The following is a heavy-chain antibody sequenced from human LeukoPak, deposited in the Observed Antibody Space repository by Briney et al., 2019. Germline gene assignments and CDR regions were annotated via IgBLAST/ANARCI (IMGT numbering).Heavy chain of an antibody. V-gene: IGHV3-49*03. Sequence: SGGSLRLSCTASGFTFGGYAMSWFRQAPGKGLECVGFIRSKAYGGTTGYAASVKGRFTISRDDSKSIAYLQMNGLKTDDTAVYYCTGLKGTGWPIDYWGQGTLVTVSS. CDR2: IRSKAYGGTT. D-gene: IGHD6-19*01. J-gene: IGHJ4*02. CDR1: GFTFGGYA. CDR3: TGLKGTGWPIDY.